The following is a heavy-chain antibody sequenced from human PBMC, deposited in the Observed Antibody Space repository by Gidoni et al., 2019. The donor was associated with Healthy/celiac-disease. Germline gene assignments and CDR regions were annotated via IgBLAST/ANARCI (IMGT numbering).Heavy chain of an antibody. V-gene: IGHV3-23*01. D-gene: IGHD5-12*01. CDR2: ISGSGGST. Sequence: EVQLLESWGGLVQPWGSLRLSCAASGFTFSSHAMSLVRQAPGQGLGWVAAISGSGGSTSYADSVKGRFTISRDNSKNTLYLQMNSLRAEDTAVYDCAKDPYSPVDIVATVPYYWGQGTLVTVSS. CDR3: AKDPYSPVDIVATVPYY. CDR1: GFTFSSHA. J-gene: IGHJ4*02.